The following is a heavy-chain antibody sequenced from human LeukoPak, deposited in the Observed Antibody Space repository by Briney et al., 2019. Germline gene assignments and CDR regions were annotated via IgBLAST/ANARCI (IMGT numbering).Heavy chain of an antibody. D-gene: IGHD4-17*01. Sequence: PGGSLRLSCVASGFTFSDYWIHWVRQAPGKGLVWVPGINGDGSHINYADSVKGRFTVSRDNAKNTVHLQVNSLRAEDTAVYYCARDLRPSDHWGQGTLVTVSS. V-gene: IGHV3-74*01. J-gene: IGHJ4*02. CDR2: INGDGSHI. CDR1: GFTFSDYW. CDR3: ARDLRPSDH.